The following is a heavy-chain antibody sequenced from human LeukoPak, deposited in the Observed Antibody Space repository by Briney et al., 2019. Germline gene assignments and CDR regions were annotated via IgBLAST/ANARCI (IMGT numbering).Heavy chain of an antibody. CDR2: TIPIFGTT. D-gene: IGHD3-16*01. V-gene: IGHV1-69*05. CDR3: ATDSGGMGYYYYYYMDV. J-gene: IGHJ6*03. CDR1: GGTFSRYG. Sequence: SVEVSCKASGGTFSRYGINWVRQAPGQGLEWMGGTIPIFGTTKYAQNFQGRVNITTDESTSTAYLELRSLRSEDTAVYYCATDSGGMGYYYYYYMDVWGSGTTVTVSS.